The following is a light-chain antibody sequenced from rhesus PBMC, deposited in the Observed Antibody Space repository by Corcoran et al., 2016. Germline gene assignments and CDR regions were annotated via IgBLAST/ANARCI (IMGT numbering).Light chain of an antibody. Sequence: EIVLTQSPATLSLSPGERATLSCRASQSVSSSLAWYQQKPGQAPRLLIYDASSRATGIPDRFSGSGSGTDFTLTSSSLEPEDVGVYYCQQYSNWPLTFGGGTKVELK. J-gene: IGKJ4*01. CDR1: QSVSSS. CDR3: QQYSNWPLT. V-gene: IGKV3-35*01. CDR2: DAS.